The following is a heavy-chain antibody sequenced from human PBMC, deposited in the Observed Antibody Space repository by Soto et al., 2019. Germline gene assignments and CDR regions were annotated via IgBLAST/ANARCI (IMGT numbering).Heavy chain of an antibody. V-gene: IGHV4-31*03. CDR3: ARGPSITTFFGVAAKAHMDV. J-gene: IGHJ6*03. CDR2: IYYSGRT. Sequence: QVQLQESGPGLVKPSQTLSLTCTVSGGSISSGGYYWSWIRQHPGKGLEWIGYIYYSGRTYYNPSLKSRVTISVATSKNQFSLKLSSVTAADTAVYYCARGPSITTFFGVAAKAHMDVGGKGTTVTVSS. CDR1: GGSISSGGYY. D-gene: IGHD3-3*01.